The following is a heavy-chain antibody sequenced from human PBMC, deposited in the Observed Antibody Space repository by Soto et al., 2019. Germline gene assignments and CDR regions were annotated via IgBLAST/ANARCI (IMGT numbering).Heavy chain of an antibody. V-gene: IGHV3-33*01. Sequence: LRLSCAASGFIFNSYGMHWVRQAPGKGLEWVAVIWSDGSKKYYADSVKGRFTISRDSSENTLYLQMNSLRAEDTAVYFCVRDYFGSGSFLSDYWGQGTLVTVSS. J-gene: IGHJ4*02. D-gene: IGHD3-10*01. CDR2: IWSDGSKK. CDR3: VRDYFGSGSFLSDY. CDR1: GFIFNSYG.